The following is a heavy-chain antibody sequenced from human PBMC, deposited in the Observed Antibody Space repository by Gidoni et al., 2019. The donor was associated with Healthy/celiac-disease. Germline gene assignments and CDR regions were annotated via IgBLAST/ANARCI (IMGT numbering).Heavy chain of an antibody. Sequence: QLQLQESGPGLVKPSETLSLTCTVSCGSISSSSYYWGWIRQPPGKGLEWIGSIYYSGSTYYNPSLKSRVTISVDTSKNQFSLKLSSVTAADTAVYYCARADSSGYLSYWGQGTLVTVSS. CDR3: ARADSSGYLSY. CDR1: CGSISSSSYY. J-gene: IGHJ4*02. V-gene: IGHV4-39*01. D-gene: IGHD3-22*01. CDR2: IYYSGST.